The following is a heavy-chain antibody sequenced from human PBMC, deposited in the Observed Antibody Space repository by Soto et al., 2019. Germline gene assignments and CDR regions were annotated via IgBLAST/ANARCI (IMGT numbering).Heavy chain of an antibody. CDR2: ISGSGGST. V-gene: IGHV3-23*01. CDR3: AKTLGYCSGGSCYTSRLYGMDV. J-gene: IGHJ6*02. Sequence: PGGSLRLSCAASGFTFSSYAMSCVRQAPGKGLEWFSAISGSGGSTYYADSVKGRFTISRDNSKNTLYLQMNSLRAEDTAVYYCAKTLGYCSGGSCYTSRLYGMDVWGQGTTVTVSS. D-gene: IGHD2-15*01. CDR1: GFTFSSYA.